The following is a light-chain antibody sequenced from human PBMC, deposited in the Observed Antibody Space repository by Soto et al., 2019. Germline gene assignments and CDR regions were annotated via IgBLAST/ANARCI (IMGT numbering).Light chain of an antibody. CDR3: QQYGSSHWT. CDR1: QSISSY. J-gene: IGKJ1*01. CDR2: AAS. V-gene: IGKV1-39*01. Sequence: DIQMTQSPSSLSASVGDRVTITCRASQSISSYLNWYQQKPGKAPKLLIYAASTLQSGVPSRFSGSGSGTDFTLTISRLEPEDFGVYYCQQYGSSHWTFGQGTKVDIK.